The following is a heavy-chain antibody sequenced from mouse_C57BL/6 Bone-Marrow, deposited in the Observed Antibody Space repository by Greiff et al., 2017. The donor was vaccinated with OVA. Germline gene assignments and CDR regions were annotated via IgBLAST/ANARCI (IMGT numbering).Heavy chain of an antibody. CDR3: ASGNVDWCFDV. CDR1: GYTFTSYG. J-gene: IGHJ1*03. Sequence: QVQLQQSGAELARPGASVKLSCKASGYTFTSYGISWLKQRTGQGLEWIGEFYPRSGNTYYNEKFKGKAPLTADKSSSTAYMELRSLTSEDSAVYCGASGNVDWCFDVWGRGTAVTVSA. CDR2: FYPRSGNT. V-gene: IGHV1-81*01. D-gene: IGHD2-1*01.